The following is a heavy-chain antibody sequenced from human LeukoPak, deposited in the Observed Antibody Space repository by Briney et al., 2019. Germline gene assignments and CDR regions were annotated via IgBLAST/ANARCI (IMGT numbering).Heavy chain of an antibody. J-gene: IGHJ5*02. CDR2: ISSSSSYI. V-gene: IGHV3-21*01. D-gene: IGHD3-22*01. CDR3: AKDRAGSHPYDTSGLTPSDH. CDR1: GFTFSSYA. Sequence: GGSLRLSCAASGFTFSSYAMSWVRQAPGKGLEWVSSISSSSSYIYYADSVKGRFTISRDSSRNTLYLQMTSLRAEDTAVYYCAKDRAGSHPYDTSGLTPSDHWGQGTLVTVSS.